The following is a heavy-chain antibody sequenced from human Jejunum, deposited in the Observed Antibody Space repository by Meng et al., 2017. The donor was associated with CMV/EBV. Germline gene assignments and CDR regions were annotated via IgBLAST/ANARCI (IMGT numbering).Heavy chain of an antibody. V-gene: IGHV3-66*02. D-gene: IGHD3-10*01. CDR3: ATEVAVRNYFSYGMDV. Sequence: FSFSSYAMSWGRQVSGKGLEWVAVSYSAGMTYYADSVKGRFTISRDNSKNTMYLQMNGLRLEDTAMYYCATEVAVRNYFSYGMDVWGQGTAVTVSS. CDR2: SYSAGMT. J-gene: IGHJ6*02. CDR1: FSFSSYA.